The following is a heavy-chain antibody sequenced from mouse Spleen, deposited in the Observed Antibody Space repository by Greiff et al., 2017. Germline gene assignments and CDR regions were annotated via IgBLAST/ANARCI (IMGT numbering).Heavy chain of an antibody. CDR1: GFTFSDYG. Sequence: EVQRVESGGGLVKPGGSLKLSCAASGFTFSDYGMHWVRQAPEKGLEWVAYISSGSSTIYYADTVKGRFTISRDNAKNTLFLQMTSLRSEDTAMYYCARPYYYGSPYYFDYWGQGTTLTVSS. CDR3: ARPYYYGSPYYFDY. D-gene: IGHD1-1*01. CDR2: ISSGSSTI. V-gene: IGHV5-17*01. J-gene: IGHJ2*01.